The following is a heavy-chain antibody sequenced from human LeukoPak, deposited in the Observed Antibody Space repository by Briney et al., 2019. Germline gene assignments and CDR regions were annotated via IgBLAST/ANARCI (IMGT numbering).Heavy chain of an antibody. Sequence: GGSLRLSCAASGFTFSTYSMSWVRQAPGKGLEWVSSISSGSSFIYYADSVKGRFTISRDNAKNSLFLQMNSLRAEDTAVYYCARESSGYFYWGQGTLVTVSS. CDR3: ARESSGYFY. D-gene: IGHD3-22*01. J-gene: IGHJ4*02. V-gene: IGHV3-21*01. CDR2: ISSGSSFI. CDR1: GFTFSTYS.